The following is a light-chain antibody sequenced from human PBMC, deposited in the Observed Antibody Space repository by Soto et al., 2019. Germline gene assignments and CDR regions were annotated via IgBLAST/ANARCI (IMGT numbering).Light chain of an antibody. CDR1: QSVRSN. CDR2: EAS. J-gene: IGKJ1*01. Sequence: EIVLTQSPATLYLSPGERATLSCRASQSVRSNLAWYQHKPGQPPRLLIYEASIRATGIPGRFSGSGSETDFTLTISNLEPEDFAVYYCQQRDNWPWTCGQGAKVEIK. V-gene: IGKV3-11*01. CDR3: QQRDNWPWT.